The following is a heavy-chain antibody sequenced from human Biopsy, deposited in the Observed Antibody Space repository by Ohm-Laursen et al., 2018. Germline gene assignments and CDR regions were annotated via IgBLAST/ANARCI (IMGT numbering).Heavy chain of an antibody. CDR3: ARGSFWFGGNYYYYGMDV. Sequence: VASVKVSCKASGYSFTSYYMHWVRQAPGQGLEWMGMINPSGSTTSYPQIFQGRVTMTRNTSISTAYMELNSLRSEDTAVYYCARGSFWFGGNYYYYGMDVWGQGTTVTVSS. CDR1: GYSFTSYY. J-gene: IGHJ6*02. CDR2: INPSGSTT. D-gene: IGHD3-10*01. V-gene: IGHV1-46*01.